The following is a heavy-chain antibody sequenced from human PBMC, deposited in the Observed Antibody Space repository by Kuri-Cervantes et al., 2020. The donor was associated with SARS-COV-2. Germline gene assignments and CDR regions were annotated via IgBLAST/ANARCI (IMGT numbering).Heavy chain of an antibody. CDR1: GYTFTGYY. CDR3: ARVRIDSIVTVPTNPFDF. CDR2: INPNSGST. Sequence: ASVKVSCKASGYTFTGYYIHWVRQAPGQGLEWMGWINPNSGSTTYAQKFQGRVTMTRDTSINTAYMELSRLRSDDTAVYYCARVRIDSIVTVPTNPFDFWGQGTLVTVSS. D-gene: IGHD2/OR15-2a*01. V-gene: IGHV1-2*02. J-gene: IGHJ4*02.